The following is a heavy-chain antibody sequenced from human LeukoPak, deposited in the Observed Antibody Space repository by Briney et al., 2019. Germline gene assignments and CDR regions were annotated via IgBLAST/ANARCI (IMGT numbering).Heavy chain of an antibody. V-gene: IGHV3-30*18. CDR1: GFTCSTYG. D-gene: IGHD3-22*01. CDR3: AKDRNSCGYYHYFDY. J-gene: IGHJ4*02. Sequence: GGSLRLSCAASGFTCSTYGMHWVRQAPGKGLEWVAVLSFDGSNRHYGDAVKGRFTISRDNSKNTLYLQMNSLGAEDTAVYYCAKDRNSCGYYHYFDYWGQGTLVTVSS. CDR2: LSFDGSNR.